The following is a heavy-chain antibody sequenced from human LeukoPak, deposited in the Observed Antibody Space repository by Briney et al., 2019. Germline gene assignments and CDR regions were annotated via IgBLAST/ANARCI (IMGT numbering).Heavy chain of an antibody. CDR1: EFTFRSYS. J-gene: IGHJ4*02. CDR3: ARDPTLTTGFDY. D-gene: IGHD4-17*01. V-gene: IGHV3-21*01. CDR2: ISSSSSYI. Sequence: GGSLRLSCAGSEFTFRSYSMNWVRQAPGKGLEWVSSISSSSSYIYYADSVKGRFTISRDNAKNSLYLQMNSLRAEDTAVYYCARDPTLTTGFDYWGQGTLVTVSS.